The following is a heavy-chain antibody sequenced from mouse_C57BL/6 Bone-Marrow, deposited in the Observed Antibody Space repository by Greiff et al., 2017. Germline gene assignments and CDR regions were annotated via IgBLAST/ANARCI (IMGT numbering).Heavy chain of an antibody. D-gene: IGHD2-5*01. V-gene: IGHV14-4*01. Sequence: EVQLQESGAELVRPGASVKLSCTASGFNIKDDYMHWVKQRPEQGLEWIGWIDPENGDTEYASKFQGKATITADTSSNTAYLQLSSLTSEDTAVYYCTDSNYVWFAYGGQGTLVTVSA. CDR3: TDSNYVWFAY. CDR1: GFNIKDDY. J-gene: IGHJ3*01. CDR2: IDPENGDT.